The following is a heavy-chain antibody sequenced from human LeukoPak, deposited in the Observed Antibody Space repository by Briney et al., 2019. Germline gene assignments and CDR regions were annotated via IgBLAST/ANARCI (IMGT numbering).Heavy chain of an antibody. Sequence: AGGSLRLSCAASGFTFSSYEMNWVRQAPGKGLECVSFISSSGNTIYYADSVKGRFTISRDNAKNSLYLQMNSLRAEDSAIYCCARDHGAYWGQGTLVTVSS. CDR3: ARDHGAY. J-gene: IGHJ4*02. CDR2: ISSSGNTI. D-gene: IGHD3-10*01. CDR1: GFTFSSYE. V-gene: IGHV3-48*03.